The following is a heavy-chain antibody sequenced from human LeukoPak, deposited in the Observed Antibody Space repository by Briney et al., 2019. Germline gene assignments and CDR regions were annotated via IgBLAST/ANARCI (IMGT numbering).Heavy chain of an antibody. D-gene: IGHD3-22*01. Sequence: PGGSLRLSCAASGFTFSSYAMHWVRQAPGKGLEWVAVISYDGSNKYYADSVKGRLTISRDNSKNTLHLQMNSLRAEDTAVYYCARAPMYYYDSSGSFDYWGQGTLVTVSS. CDR2: ISYDGSNK. CDR1: GFTFSSYA. J-gene: IGHJ4*02. CDR3: ARAPMYYYDSSGSFDY. V-gene: IGHV3-30-3*01.